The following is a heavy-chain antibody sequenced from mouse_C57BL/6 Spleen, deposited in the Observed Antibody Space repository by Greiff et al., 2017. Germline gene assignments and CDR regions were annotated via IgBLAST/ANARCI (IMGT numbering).Heavy chain of an antibody. V-gene: IGHV1-9*01. CDR3: ARRVAYFDY. J-gene: IGHJ2*01. CDR2: ICPGSGST. Sequence: QVQLQQSGAELMKPGASVKLSCKATGYTFTGYWIEWVKQRPGQGLEWIGEICPGSGSTYYNEKVKGKATFTADTSSNTAYMQLSSLTSEDAAMYYYARRVAYFDYWGQGTTLTVSS. CDR1: GYTFTGYW. D-gene: IGHD1-1*02.